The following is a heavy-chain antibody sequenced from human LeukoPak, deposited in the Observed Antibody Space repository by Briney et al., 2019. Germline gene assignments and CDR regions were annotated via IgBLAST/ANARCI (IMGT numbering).Heavy chain of an antibody. Sequence: PGGSLRLSCAASGFTFSVHAMHWVRQAPGKGLEWVALFSYDGITTHYAGSVKGRFTVSRDDSKNTLFLQMNSLSAEDTAVYYCARGKSDSSGYDYTLDYWGQGTLVTVSS. D-gene: IGHD5-12*01. CDR1: GFTFSVHA. CDR2: FSYDGITT. CDR3: ARGKSDSSGYDYTLDY. V-gene: IGHV3-30*01. J-gene: IGHJ4*02.